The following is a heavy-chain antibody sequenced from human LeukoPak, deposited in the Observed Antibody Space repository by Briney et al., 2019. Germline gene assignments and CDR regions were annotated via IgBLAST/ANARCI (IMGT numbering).Heavy chain of an antibody. Sequence: LPGGSLRLSCAASGFTFSSYWMSWVRQAPGKGLELVANIKQDGSEKYYVDSVKGRFTISRDNAKNSLYLQMNSLRAEDTAVYYCARGTIAAAGYYYFDYWGQGTQVTVSS. CDR1: GFTFSSYW. CDR2: IKQDGSEK. D-gene: IGHD6-13*01. V-gene: IGHV3-7*04. CDR3: ARGTIAAAGYYYFDY. J-gene: IGHJ4*02.